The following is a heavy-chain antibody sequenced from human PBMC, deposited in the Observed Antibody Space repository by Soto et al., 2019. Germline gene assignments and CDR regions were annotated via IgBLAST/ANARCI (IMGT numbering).Heavy chain of an antibody. CDR3: ARVGYDFWSGYYTGIDYGMDV. D-gene: IGHD3-3*01. Sequence: ASVKVSCKASGYTFTGYYMHWVRQAPGQGLEWMGWINPNSGGTNYAQKFQGWVTMTRDTSISTAYMELSRLRSDDTAVYYRARVGYDFWSGYYTGIDYGMDVWGQGTTVTVSS. J-gene: IGHJ6*02. CDR2: INPNSGGT. V-gene: IGHV1-2*04. CDR1: GYTFTGYY.